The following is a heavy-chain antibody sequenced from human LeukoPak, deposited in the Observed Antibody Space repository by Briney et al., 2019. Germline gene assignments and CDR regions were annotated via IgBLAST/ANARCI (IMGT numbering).Heavy chain of an antibody. D-gene: IGHD5-18*01. J-gene: IGHJ4*02. V-gene: IGHV3-23*01. CDR1: GFTFSTYA. CDR2: INSNGDEI. CDR3: AGLHSYGFDY. Sequence: PGGSLRLSCAASGFTFSTYAMTWVRQAPGKGLEWVSGINSNGDEIYYADSVRGRFTISRDNSNNALYLQMNSLRDEDTAVYYCAGLHSYGFDYWGQGTLVTVSS.